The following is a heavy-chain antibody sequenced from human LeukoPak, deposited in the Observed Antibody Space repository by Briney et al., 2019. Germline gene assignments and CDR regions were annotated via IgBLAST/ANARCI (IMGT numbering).Heavy chain of an antibody. V-gene: IGHV3-23*01. CDR2: ISASAAST. Sequence: PGGPLRLSCAASGFTFGSYAMNWVRQAPGKGLEWVSGISASAASTYYADSVKGRFTISRDNSKNTLYLQMNSLRAEDTAVYYCANPQGAIELMDGMDVWGQGTTVTVSS. CDR3: ANPQGAIELMDGMDV. D-gene: IGHD2-8*01. J-gene: IGHJ6*02. CDR1: GFTFGSYA.